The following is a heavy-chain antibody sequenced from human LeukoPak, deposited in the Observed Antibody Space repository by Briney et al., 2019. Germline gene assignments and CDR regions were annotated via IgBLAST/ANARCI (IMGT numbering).Heavy chain of an antibody. CDR1: GFTFSIHW. Sequence: PGGSLRLSCAASGFTFSIHWMSWVRQAPGKGLEWVAHIKQDGREKSYVHSVKGRFTISRDNAKNSLYLQMNSLRAEDTAVYYCARDSYCSGGSCYGTIWFDPWGQGTLVTVSS. CDR3: ARDSYCSGGSCYGTIWFDP. V-gene: IGHV3-7*01. J-gene: IGHJ5*02. D-gene: IGHD2-15*01. CDR2: IKQDGREK.